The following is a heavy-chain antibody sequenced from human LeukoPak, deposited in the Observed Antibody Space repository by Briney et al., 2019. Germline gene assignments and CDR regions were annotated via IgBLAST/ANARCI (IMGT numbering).Heavy chain of an antibody. CDR1: GVSRSSSGGG. CDR3: AHSGTVTSPHDAFDV. V-gene: IGHV2-5*02. CDR2: IYCDDDK. D-gene: IGHD4-17*01. Sequence: GPSLIHPSRTLTLTCTFSGVSRSSSGGGVGWIRQPSVKGLEWLTLIYCDDDKRYTSSLLILVPITKHTSKNQLLLTLTNMDPVHTGTYYCAHSGTVTSPHDAFDVWGPATLATVSS. J-gene: IGHJ3*01.